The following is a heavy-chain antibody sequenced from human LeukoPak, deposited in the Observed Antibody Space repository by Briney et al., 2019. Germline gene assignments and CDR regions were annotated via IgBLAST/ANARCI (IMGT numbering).Heavy chain of an antibody. Sequence: GGSLRLSCAASGFTFDDYAMHWVRQAPGKGLEWASGISWNSGSIGYADSVKGRFTISRDNAKNSLYLQMNSLRAEDTALYYCAKDIRAAAGTVDYWGQGTLVTVSS. J-gene: IGHJ4*02. CDR2: ISWNSGSI. CDR3: AKDIRAAAGTVDY. V-gene: IGHV3-9*01. CDR1: GFTFDDYA. D-gene: IGHD6-13*01.